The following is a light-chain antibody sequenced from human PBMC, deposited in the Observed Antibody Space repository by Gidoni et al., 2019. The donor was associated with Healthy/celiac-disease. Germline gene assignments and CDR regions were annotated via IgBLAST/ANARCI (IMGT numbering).Light chain of an antibody. CDR3: QQYYSTLHT. Sequence: DNQLTQSPSSMSASVGDRVTITCRASQGISNSLAWYQQKPGKAPKLLLYAASRLESGVPSRFSVIGSGTDYTLTISSLQPEDFATYYCQQYYSTLHTFGQGTKLEIK. V-gene: IGKV1-NL1*01. J-gene: IGKJ2*01. CDR1: QGISNS. CDR2: AAS.